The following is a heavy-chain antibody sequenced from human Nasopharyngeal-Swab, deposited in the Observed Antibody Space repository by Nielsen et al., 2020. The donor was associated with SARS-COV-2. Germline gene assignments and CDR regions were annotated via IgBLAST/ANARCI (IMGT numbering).Heavy chain of an antibody. CDR2: IIPLFGTA. CDR3: ALGLPAYDYVWGSYRYGAFDI. J-gene: IGHJ3*02. Sequence: SVKVSCKASGGTFSSYAISWVRQAPGQGLEWMGGIIPLFGTANYAQKFLGRVTITADESTSTAYMDLRSLGSDDTAVYYCALGLPAYDYVWGSYRYGAFDIWGQGTMVTVSS. D-gene: IGHD3-16*02. V-gene: IGHV1-69*13. CDR1: GGTFSSYA.